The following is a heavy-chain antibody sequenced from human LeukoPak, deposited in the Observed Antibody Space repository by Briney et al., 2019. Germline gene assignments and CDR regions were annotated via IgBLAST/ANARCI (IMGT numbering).Heavy chain of an antibody. V-gene: IGHV1-2*02. Sequence: GASVKVSCKASGYTFTGYYMHWVRRAPGQGLEWMGWINPNSGGTNYAQKFQGRVTMTRDTSIRTAYMALSRLRSDDTAVYYCARTTGPRYMDVWGKGTTVTVSS. CDR3: ARTTGPRYMDV. D-gene: IGHD1-1*01. CDR1: GYTFTGYY. J-gene: IGHJ6*03. CDR2: INPNSGGT.